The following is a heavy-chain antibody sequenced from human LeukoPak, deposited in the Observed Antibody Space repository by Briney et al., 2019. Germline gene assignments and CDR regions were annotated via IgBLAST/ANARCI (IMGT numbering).Heavy chain of an antibody. D-gene: IGHD2-2*01. J-gene: IGHJ6*03. CDR3: ARTKYQLLKPVQGWYMDV. CDR1: GGTFSSYA. V-gene: IGHV1-69*05. Sequence: ASVKVSCKASGGTFSSYAISWVRQARGQGLEWMGGIIPIFGTANYAQKFQGRVTITTDESTSTAYMELSSLRSEDTAVYYCARTKYQLLKPVQGWYMDVWGKGTTVTVSS. CDR2: IIPIFGTA.